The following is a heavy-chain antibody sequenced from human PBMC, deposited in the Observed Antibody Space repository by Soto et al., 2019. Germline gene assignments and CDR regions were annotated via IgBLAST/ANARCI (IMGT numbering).Heavy chain of an antibody. Sequence: GGSLRLSCAASGFTFSSYAMHWVRQAPGKGLEWVAVISYDGSNKYYADSVKGRFTISRDNSKNTLYLQMNSLRAEDTAVYYCARDSWHSSGWYRQYYYYGMDVWGQGTTVTVSS. D-gene: IGHD6-19*01. CDR1: GFTFSSYA. CDR3: ARDSWHSSGWYRQYYYYGMDV. V-gene: IGHV3-30-3*01. CDR2: ISYDGSNK. J-gene: IGHJ6*02.